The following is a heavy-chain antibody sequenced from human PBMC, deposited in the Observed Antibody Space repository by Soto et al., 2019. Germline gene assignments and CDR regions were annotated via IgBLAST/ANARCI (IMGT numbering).Heavy chain of an antibody. Sequence: PSETLSLTCTVSCGSISSGDYYWSWIRQPPGKGLEWIGYIYYSGSTYYNPSLKSRVTISVDTSKNQFSLKLSSVTAADTAVYYCARATTAAFGVVLYYYYGMDVWGQGTTVTVSS. V-gene: IGHV4-30-4*01. J-gene: IGHJ6*02. CDR1: CGSISSGDYY. CDR2: IYYSGST. CDR3: ARATTAAFGVVLYYYYGMDV. D-gene: IGHD3-3*01.